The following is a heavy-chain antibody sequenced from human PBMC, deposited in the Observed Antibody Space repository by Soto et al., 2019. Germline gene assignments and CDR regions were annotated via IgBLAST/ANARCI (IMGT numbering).Heavy chain of an antibody. CDR2: ISSSGGST. Sequence: GGSLRLSCAASGFTFSTYAMTWVRQAPGKGLEWVSAISSSGGSTYYADSVKGRFTISRDNSKNTLYLQMNSLRAEDTAVYYCARDKRDLRFLEWSYYYDYWGQGRLVTVSS. V-gene: IGHV3-23*01. CDR1: GFTFSTYA. CDR3: ARDKRDLRFLEWSYYYDY. J-gene: IGHJ4*02. D-gene: IGHD3-3*01.